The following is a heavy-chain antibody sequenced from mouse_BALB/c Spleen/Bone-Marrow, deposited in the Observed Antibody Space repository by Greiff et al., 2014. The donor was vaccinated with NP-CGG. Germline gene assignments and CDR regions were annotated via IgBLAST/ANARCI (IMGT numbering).Heavy chain of an antibody. J-gene: IGHJ3*01. CDR3: ARRVITTGPGFAY. Sequence: LQESGPELMKPGASVKISCKASGYSFTSNYIHWVKQNHGKSLEWIGYIDPFNGVTIYNQKFKGKATLTADKSSSTAYMHLSSLTSEDSAVYYCARRVITTGPGFAYWGQGTLVTVSA. CDR2: IDPFNGVT. D-gene: IGHD2-4*01. V-gene: IGHV1-28*01. CDR1: GYSFTSNY.